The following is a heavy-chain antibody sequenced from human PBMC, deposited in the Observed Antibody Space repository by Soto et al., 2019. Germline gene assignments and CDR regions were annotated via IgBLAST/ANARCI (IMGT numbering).Heavy chain of an antibody. CDR1: GDSIRSNSHH. J-gene: IGHJ4*02. Sequence: SETLSLTCTVSGDSIRSNSHHWGWVRQPPEGGLEWIGCASDSGITDYNPSLTSRVTISVDTSKNQFSLKVNSVTAADTAVYYCARVRGWGVVTPYSDYWGQVALVTVS. D-gene: IGHD2-21*02. V-gene: IGHV4-39*01. CDR2: ASDSGIT. CDR3: ARVRGWGVVTPYSDY.